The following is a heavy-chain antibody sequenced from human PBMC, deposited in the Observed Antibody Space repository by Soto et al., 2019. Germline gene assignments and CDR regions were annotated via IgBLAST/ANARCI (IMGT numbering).Heavy chain of an antibody. CDR1: GGCISSGGYY. CDR2: IYYSGST. D-gene: IGHD6-13*01. Sequence: SETLSLTCTVSGGCISSGGYYWSWIRQHPGKGLEWIGYIYYSGSTYYNPSLKSRVTISVDTSKNQFSLKLSSVTAADTAVYYCARDSGAAAADNWFDPWGQGTLVTVSS. V-gene: IGHV4-31*03. CDR3: ARDSGAAAADNWFDP. J-gene: IGHJ5*02.